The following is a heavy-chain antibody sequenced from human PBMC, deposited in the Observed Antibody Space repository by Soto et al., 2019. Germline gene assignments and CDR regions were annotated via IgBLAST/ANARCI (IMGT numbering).Heavy chain of an antibody. CDR2: TNSDGTDS. CDR3: AKSLYYYDSSPLDH. J-gene: IGHJ4*02. V-gene: IGHV3-43D*04. D-gene: IGHD3-22*01. CDR1: GFDFEDYA. Sequence: GGSLRLSCAAAGFDFEDYAMHWVRQVPGKGLEWVSLTNSDGTDSYYMDSVKGRFTISRDNAKSILYLQMDRLRPEDTALYFCAKSLYYYDSSPLDHWGQGTLVTVS.